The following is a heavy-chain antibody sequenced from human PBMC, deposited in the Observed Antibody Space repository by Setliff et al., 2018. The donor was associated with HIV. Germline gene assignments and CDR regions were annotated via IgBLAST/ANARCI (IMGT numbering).Heavy chain of an antibody. CDR2: INHSGSA. J-gene: IGHJ5*02. CDR1: GGSFSGYS. D-gene: IGHD3-22*01. V-gene: IGHV4-34*01. CDR3: ARHAVPHYYDSSGPS. Sequence: SETLSLTCAVYGGSFSGYSWIWIRQPPGKGLEWIGQINHSGSANYNPSLKSRVTISLDTSRNQFSLKLSSVTAADTAVYYCARHAVPHYYDSSGPSWGPGTLVTVSS.